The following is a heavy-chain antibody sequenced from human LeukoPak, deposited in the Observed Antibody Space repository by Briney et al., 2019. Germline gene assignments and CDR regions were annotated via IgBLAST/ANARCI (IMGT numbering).Heavy chain of an antibody. CDR2: ISWNSGSI. D-gene: IGHD1-1*01. CDR3: AKDTRDGTFDP. J-gene: IGHJ5*02. Sequence: GGSLRLSCAASGFTFDDYAMHWVRQAPGKGLEWVSGISWNSGSIGYADSVKGRFTISRDNAKNSLYLQMNSLRAEDTALYYCAKDTRDGTFDPWGQGTLVTVSS. V-gene: IGHV3-9*01. CDR1: GFTFDDYA.